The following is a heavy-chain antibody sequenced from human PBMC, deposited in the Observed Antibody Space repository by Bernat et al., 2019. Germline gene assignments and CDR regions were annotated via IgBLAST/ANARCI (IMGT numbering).Heavy chain of an antibody. J-gene: IGHJ4*02. CDR2: ISYDGSNK. CDR1: GFTFSSYG. CDR3: AKGTDSSSLDY. V-gene: IGHV3-30*18. Sequence: HVQLVESGGGVVQPGRSLRLSCAASGFTFSSYGMHWVRQAPGKGLEWVAVISYDGSNKYYADSVKGRFTISRDNSKNTLYLQMNSLRAEDTAVYYCAKGTDSSSLDYWGQGTLVTVSS. D-gene: IGHD6-13*01.